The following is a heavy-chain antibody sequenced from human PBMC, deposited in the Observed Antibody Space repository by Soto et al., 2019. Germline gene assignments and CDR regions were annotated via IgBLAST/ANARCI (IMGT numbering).Heavy chain of an antibody. CDR2: IYYSGST. V-gene: IGHV4-39*01. CDR3: ARHLDEDDFWSGYLGY. Sequence: SETLSLTCTVSGGSISSSRYYSGWIRPPPGKGLEWIGSIYYSGSTYYNPSLKSRVTISVDTSKNQFSLKLSSVTAADTAVYYCARHLDEDDFWSGYLGYWGQGTLVTAPQ. J-gene: IGHJ4*02. D-gene: IGHD3-3*01. CDR1: GGSISSSRYY.